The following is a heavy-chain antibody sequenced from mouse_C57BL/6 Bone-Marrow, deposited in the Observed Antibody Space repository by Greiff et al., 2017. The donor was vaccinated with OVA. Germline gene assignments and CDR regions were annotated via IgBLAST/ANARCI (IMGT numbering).Heavy chain of an antibody. Sequence: EVMLVESGGGLVQPGGSLKLSCAASGFTFSDYYMYWVCQTPEKRLEWVAYISNGGGSTYYPDTVKGRFTISRDNAKNTLYLQMSRLKSEDTAMYYCARHDGYLGPYYAMDYWGQGTSVTVSS. CDR1: GFTFSDYY. CDR3: ARHDGYLGPYYAMDY. V-gene: IGHV5-12*01. D-gene: IGHD2-3*01. CDR2: ISNGGGST. J-gene: IGHJ4*01.